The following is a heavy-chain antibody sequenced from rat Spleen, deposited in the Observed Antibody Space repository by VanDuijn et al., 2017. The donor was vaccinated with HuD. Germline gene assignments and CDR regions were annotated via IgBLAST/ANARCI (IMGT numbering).Heavy chain of an antibody. Sequence: EVQLVESDGGLVQPGRSMKLSCVVSGFTFSDYYMAWVRQAPTKGLEWVASITNTGGSIYYPDSVKGRFTISRDNTKNTLFLQMDSLRSDDTATYYCAGAGYLRDWYFDFWGPGTMVAVSS. CDR1: GFTFSDYY. V-gene: IGHV5-25*01. CDR3: AGAGYLRDWYFDF. CDR2: ITNTGGSI. J-gene: IGHJ1*01. D-gene: IGHD2-2*01.